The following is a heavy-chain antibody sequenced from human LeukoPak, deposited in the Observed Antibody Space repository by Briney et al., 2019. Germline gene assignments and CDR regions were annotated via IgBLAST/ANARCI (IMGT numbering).Heavy chain of an antibody. CDR3: ARNPPGGYYGSGSYGTFDY. CDR2: IYYSGST. CDR1: GGSISSGDYY. D-gene: IGHD3-10*01. Sequence: SETLSLTCTVSGGSISSGDYYWSWIRQPPGKGLEWIGYIYYSGSTYYNPSLKSRVTISVDTSKNQFSLKLSSVTAADMAVYYCARNPPGGYYGSGSYGTFDYWGQGTLVTVSS. V-gene: IGHV4-30-4*08. J-gene: IGHJ4*02.